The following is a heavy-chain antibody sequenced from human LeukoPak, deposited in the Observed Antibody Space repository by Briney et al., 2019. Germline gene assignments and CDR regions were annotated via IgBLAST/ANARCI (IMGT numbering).Heavy chain of an antibody. Sequence: GGSLRLSCAASGFTFSSYGMHWVRQAPGKGLEWVAVIWYGGSNKYYADSVKGRFTISRDNSKNTLYLQMNSLRAEDTAVYYCAKGGRSIAAAGTGGYFDYWGQGTLVTVSS. D-gene: IGHD6-13*01. CDR3: AKGGRSIAAAGTGGYFDY. V-gene: IGHV3-30*02. J-gene: IGHJ4*02. CDR2: IWYGGSNK. CDR1: GFTFSSYG.